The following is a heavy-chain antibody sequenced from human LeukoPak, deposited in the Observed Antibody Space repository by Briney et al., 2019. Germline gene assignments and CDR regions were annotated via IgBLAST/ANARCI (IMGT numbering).Heavy chain of an antibody. V-gene: IGHV3-7*03. D-gene: IGHD4-11*01. CDR1: GFTFSSYW. CDR2: IKQDGSEK. J-gene: IGHJ5*02. Sequence: GGSLRLFCAASGFTFSSYWMSWVRQAPGKGLEWVANIKQDGSEKYYVDSVKGRFTISRDNAKNSLYLQMNSLRAEDTAVYYCARDSGLHWFDPWGQGTLVTVSS. CDR3: ARDSGLHWFDP.